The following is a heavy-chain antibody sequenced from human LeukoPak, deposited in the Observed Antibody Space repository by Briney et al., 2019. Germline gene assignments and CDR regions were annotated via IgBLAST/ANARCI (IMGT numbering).Heavy chain of an antibody. J-gene: IGHJ4*02. CDR3: ARGGGIGYYDSSGYYYY. V-gene: IGHV1-8*01. Sequence: ASVKVSCKASGYTCTSYDINWVRQATGQGLEWMGWMNPNSGNTGYAQKFQGRVTMTRNTSISTAYMELSSLRSEDTAVYYCARGGGIGYYDSSGYYYYWGQGTLVTVSS. CDR2: MNPNSGNT. D-gene: IGHD3-22*01. CDR1: GYTCTSYD.